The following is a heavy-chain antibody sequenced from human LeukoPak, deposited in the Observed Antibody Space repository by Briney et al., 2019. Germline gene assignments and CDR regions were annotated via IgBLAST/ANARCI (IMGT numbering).Heavy chain of an antibody. J-gene: IGHJ3*01. CDR1: GGSFSGYY. CDR3: ARGMWFDTLFSAFDV. D-gene: IGHD3-10*01. Sequence: PSETLSLTCAVYGGSFSGYYWSWIRQPPGKGLEWIGEINHSGSTNYNPSLKSRVTISVDTSKNQFSLMLTSVTAADTALYYCARGMWFDTLFSAFDVWGQGTMVSVSS. V-gene: IGHV4-34*01. CDR2: INHSGST.